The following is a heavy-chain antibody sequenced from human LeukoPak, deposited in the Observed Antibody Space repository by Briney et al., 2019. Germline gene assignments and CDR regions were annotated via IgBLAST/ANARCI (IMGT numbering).Heavy chain of an antibody. J-gene: IGHJ4*02. V-gene: IGHV4-59*01. CDR2: IYNSGST. CDR1: VVSISIYY. D-gene: IGHD1-7*01. Sequence: SETLSLTCTVSVVSISIYYWSWIRQPPGKGLEWIGYIYNSGSTSYNPSLKSRATISADTSKNQFSLKLSSVTAADTAVYYCVRDRELNYWGQGTLVTVSS. CDR3: VRDRELNY.